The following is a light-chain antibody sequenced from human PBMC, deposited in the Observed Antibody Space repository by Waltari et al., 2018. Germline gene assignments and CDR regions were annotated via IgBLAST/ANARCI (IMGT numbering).Light chain of an antibody. J-gene: IGKJ4*01. V-gene: IGKV3-11*01. Sequence: SCRASQSVNNYLAWYQQKPGQAPGLLIYGASNRATGIPARFSGSGSGTDFTLTISTLEPEDFAVYYCQQRRNWPLTFGGGTKVEIK. CDR3: QQRRNWPLT. CDR2: GAS. CDR1: QSVNNY.